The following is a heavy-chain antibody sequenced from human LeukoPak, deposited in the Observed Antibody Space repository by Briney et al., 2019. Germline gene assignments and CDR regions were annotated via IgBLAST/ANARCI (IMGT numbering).Heavy chain of an antibody. CDR3: ATASSGLFY. CDR1: GLTFSNAW. Sequence: PGGSLRPSCAASGLTFSNAWMSWVRQAPGEGLEWVGRIKRKTDGETTEYVAPVKGRFTISRDDSKNTLYLQMNSFKTEDTGVYYCATASSGLFYWGQGTLVTVSS. J-gene: IGHJ4*02. V-gene: IGHV3-15*01. D-gene: IGHD3-16*01. CDR2: IKRKTDGETT.